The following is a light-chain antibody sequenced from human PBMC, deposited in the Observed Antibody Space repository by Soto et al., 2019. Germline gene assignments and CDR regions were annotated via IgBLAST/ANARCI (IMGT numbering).Light chain of an antibody. V-gene: IGKV3-11*01. CDR1: QSVSSY. Sequence: IVLTQSPATLSLSPGERATLSCRASQSVSSYLAWYQHKPGQAPRLLIYDASNRATGIPARFSGGGSGTDFTLTISSLEPEDFATYYCQQYNTFSVTFGGGTKVDIK. J-gene: IGKJ4*01. CDR2: DAS. CDR3: QQYNTFSVT.